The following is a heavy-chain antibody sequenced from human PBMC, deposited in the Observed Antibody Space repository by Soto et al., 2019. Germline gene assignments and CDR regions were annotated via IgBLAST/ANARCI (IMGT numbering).Heavy chain of an antibody. CDR1: GDSVSSNTAV. CDR3: ARHGIGTDFQY. CDR2: TYYRSKWYN. D-gene: IGHD1-1*01. J-gene: IGHJ1*01. Sequence: QVQLQQSGPRLVTPSQTLSLTCAISGDSVSSNTAVWNWIRQSPSRGLEWLGRTYYRSKWYNDYARSVKSXXTXNXXTSQIQFSLHLNSVTPEDTAVYFCARHGIGTDFQYWGQGTLVTVSS. V-gene: IGHV6-1*01.